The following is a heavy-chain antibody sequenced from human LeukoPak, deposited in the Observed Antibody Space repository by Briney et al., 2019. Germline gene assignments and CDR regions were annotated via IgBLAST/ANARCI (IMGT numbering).Heavy chain of an antibody. Sequence: GGSLRLSCAVSGFSFSDHNMNWVRQAPGKGLEWVTVISYDGSNKYYADSVRGRFTISRDNSKNTLYLQMNSLRAEDTAVYYCAKGGTYRDYFDYWGQGTLVTVSS. CDR1: GFSFSDHN. CDR2: ISYDGSNK. V-gene: IGHV3-30*18. J-gene: IGHJ4*02. D-gene: IGHD3-16*01. CDR3: AKGGTYRDYFDY.